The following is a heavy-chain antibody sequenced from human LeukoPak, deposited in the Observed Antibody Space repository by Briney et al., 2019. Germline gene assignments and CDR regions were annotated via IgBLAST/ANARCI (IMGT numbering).Heavy chain of an antibody. V-gene: IGHV3-30*04. CDR2: ISYDGSNK. J-gene: IGHJ3*02. Sequence: PGGSLRLSCAASGFTFSSYAMHWVRQAPGKGLEWVAVISYDGSNKYYADSVKGRVTISRDNSKNTLYLQMNSLRVEDTAVYYCARVKTLMVVVGAFDIWGQGTMVTVS. CDR3: ARVKTLMVVVGAFDI. CDR1: GFTFSSYA. D-gene: IGHD3-22*01.